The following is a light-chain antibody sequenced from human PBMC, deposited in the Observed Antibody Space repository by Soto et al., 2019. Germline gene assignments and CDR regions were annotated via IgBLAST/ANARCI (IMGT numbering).Light chain of an antibody. CDR1: QSINYW. V-gene: IGKV1-5*03. Sequence: DIQMTQSPSTLSASVGDRVTITCRASQSINYWLDWYQQKPGKAPKLLINKASILESGVPSRFSGSGSGTEFTLTIRSLQPYDFSSYYWQHCNGYSVAFGQGTKVEIK. CDR2: KAS. J-gene: IGKJ1*01. CDR3: QHCNGYSVA.